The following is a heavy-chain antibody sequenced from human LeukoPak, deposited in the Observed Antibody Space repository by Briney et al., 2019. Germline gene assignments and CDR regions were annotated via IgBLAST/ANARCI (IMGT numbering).Heavy chain of an antibody. V-gene: IGHV4-39*01. Sequence: SETLSLTCTVSGGSISSSRYYWGWIRQPPGKWLGWIGSIYYSGSTYYNPSLKSRVTISVDTSKNQFSLKLSSVTAADTAVYYCARPVTYYDSSGYHDAFDIWGQGTMVTVSS. CDR2: IYYSGST. CDR3: ARPVTYYDSSGYHDAFDI. J-gene: IGHJ3*02. CDR1: GGSISSSRYY. D-gene: IGHD3-22*01.